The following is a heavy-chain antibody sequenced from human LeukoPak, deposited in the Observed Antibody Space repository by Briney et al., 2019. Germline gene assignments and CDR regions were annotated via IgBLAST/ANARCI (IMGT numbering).Heavy chain of an antibody. D-gene: IGHD1-26*01. CDR1: GFTFSSYG. CDR3: AKAEEVGATTDWFDP. J-gene: IGHJ5*02. Sequence: GTLRLSCAASGFTFSSYGMSWVRQAPGKGLEWVSAISGSGGSTYYADSVKGRFTISRDNSKNTLYLQMNSLRAEDTAVYYCAKAEEVGATTDWFDPWGQGTLVTVSS. CDR2: ISGSGGST. V-gene: IGHV3-23*01.